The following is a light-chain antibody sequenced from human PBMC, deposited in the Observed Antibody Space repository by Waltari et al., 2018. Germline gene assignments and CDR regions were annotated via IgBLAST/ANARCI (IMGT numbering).Light chain of an antibody. CDR2: EAI. J-gene: IGLJ2*01. V-gene: IGLV2-18*02. Sequence: QSALTQPPSVSGPPGQSVTISCTGTSRDVGTYNRVSCYQQPPATAPRLLIYEAIHRPSGVPDRFSGSKSGDTASLTISELQPEDEADYYCSSYTTSGTLIFGGGTTLTVL. CDR3: SSYTTSGTLI. CDR1: SRDVGTYNR.